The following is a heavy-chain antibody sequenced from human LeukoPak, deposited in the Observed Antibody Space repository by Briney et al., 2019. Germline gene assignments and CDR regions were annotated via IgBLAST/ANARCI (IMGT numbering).Heavy chain of an antibody. CDR2: IYHSGST. D-gene: IGHD3-10*01. J-gene: IGHJ4*02. CDR1: GGSISSGGYS. V-gene: IGHV4-30-2*01. CDR3: ARVGGYGSGSPHFDY. Sequence: SETLSLTCAVSGGSISSGGYSWSWIRQPPGKGLEWIGYIYHSGSTYYNPSLKSRVTISVDRSKNQFSLKLSSVTAADTAVYYCARVGGYGSGSPHFDYWGQGTLATVSS.